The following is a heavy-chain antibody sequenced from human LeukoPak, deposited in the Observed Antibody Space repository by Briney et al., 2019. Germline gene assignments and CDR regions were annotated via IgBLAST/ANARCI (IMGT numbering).Heavy chain of an antibody. Sequence: ASVKVSCKASGGTFSSYAISWVRQAPGQGLEWMGRIIPILGIANYAQKFQGRVTITADKSTSTAYMELSSLRSEDTAVYYCARAARYCSSTSCYMGLLHYWGQGTLVTVSS. J-gene: IGHJ4*02. CDR2: IIPILGIA. V-gene: IGHV1-69*04. CDR3: ARAARYCSSTSCYMGLLHY. CDR1: GGTFSSYA. D-gene: IGHD2-2*02.